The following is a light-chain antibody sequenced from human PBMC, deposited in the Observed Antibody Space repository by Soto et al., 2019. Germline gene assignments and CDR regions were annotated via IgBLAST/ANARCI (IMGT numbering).Light chain of an antibody. CDR1: ALSKQY. Sequence: SYELTQPPSVSVSPGQTARITCVGDALSKQYVSWYQQRPGQAPVLVIYKDTERPSWIPERFSGSTSGTTVTLTIGGVQAEDEADYFCQSADNSGSNYVFGTGTKLTVL. CDR2: KDT. CDR3: QSADNSGSNYV. V-gene: IGLV3-25*03. J-gene: IGLJ1*01.